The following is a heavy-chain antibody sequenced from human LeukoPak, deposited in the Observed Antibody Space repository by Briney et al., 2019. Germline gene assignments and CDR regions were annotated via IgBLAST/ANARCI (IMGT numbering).Heavy chain of an antibody. CDR3: ARALVTVVTLYYFDY. J-gene: IGHJ4*02. Sequence: GGSLRLSCAASGFTFSSYSMNWVRQAPGKGLEWVSSISSSSSYIYYADSVKGRFTISRGNAKNSLYLQMNSLRAEDTAVYYCARALVTVVTLYYFDYWGQGTLVTVSS. CDR2: ISSSSSYI. CDR1: GFTFSSYS. D-gene: IGHD4-23*01. V-gene: IGHV3-21*01.